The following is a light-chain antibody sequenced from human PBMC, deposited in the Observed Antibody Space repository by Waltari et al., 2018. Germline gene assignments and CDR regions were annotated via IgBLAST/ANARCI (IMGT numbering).Light chain of an antibody. CDR2: WAG. CDR1: QSVSFLSREKNF. Sequence: DIVLTQSPASLSVSLAEWATIPCPSRQSVSFLSREKNFLAWYQQKSRQTPKLLIYWAGVRESGVPDRFSGSGSGTNFTLTISSLQAEDAAVYYCQQYSTSPFTFGPGTTVEI. V-gene: IGKV4-1*01. J-gene: IGKJ3*01. CDR3: QQYSTSPFT.